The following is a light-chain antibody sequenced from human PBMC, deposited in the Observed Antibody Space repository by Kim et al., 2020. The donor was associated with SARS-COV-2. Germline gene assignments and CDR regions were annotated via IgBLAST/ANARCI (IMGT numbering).Light chain of an antibody. Sequence: ATLSLSPGESATLSCRASQSVGTYLAWYQQKPGQAPRLLIYDASKRATGIPARFRGSGSRTDFTLTIGTLEPEDSAVYYCQQRGNFGQGTRLEIK. V-gene: IGKV3-11*01. CDR2: DAS. CDR3: QQRGN. CDR1: QSVGTY. J-gene: IGKJ5*01.